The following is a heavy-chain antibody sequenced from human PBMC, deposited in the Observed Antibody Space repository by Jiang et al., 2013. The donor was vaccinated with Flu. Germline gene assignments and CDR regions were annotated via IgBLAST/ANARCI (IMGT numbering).Heavy chain of an antibody. CDR3: SRQLGRGWWAFDS. CDR2: INYNGQT. D-gene: IGHD6-19*01. Sequence: GLVKPSETLSLTCTVSGDSITNGDFWWAWIRQPPGKGLEWIASINYNGQTYYNPSLRYRVTISIDTSKNQFSLTLRSVTAADMSRYYCSRQLGRGWWAFDSWGQGPLVTVSS. V-gene: IGHV4-39*01. CDR1: GDSITNGDFW. J-gene: IGHJ4*02.